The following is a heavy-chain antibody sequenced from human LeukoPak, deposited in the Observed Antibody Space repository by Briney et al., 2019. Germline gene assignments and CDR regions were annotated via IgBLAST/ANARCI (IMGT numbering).Heavy chain of an antibody. J-gene: IGHJ4*02. Sequence: SQTLSLTCAVSGSSISSGGYSWSWIRQPPGKGLEWIGYIYHSGSTYYNPSLKSRVTISVDRSKNQFSLKLTSVTAADTAFYFCARHIAVAGQRGFDYWGQGTLVTVSS. CDR1: GSSISSGGYS. CDR3: ARHIAVAGQRGFDY. CDR2: IYHSGST. V-gene: IGHV4-30-2*01. D-gene: IGHD6-19*01.